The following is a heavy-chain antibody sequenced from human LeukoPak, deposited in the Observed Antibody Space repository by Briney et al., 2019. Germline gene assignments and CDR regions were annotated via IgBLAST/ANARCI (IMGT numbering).Heavy chain of an antibody. D-gene: IGHD6-13*01. CDR2: FSATDGSA. CDR1: GFTVSSYG. CDR3: ANARIAAAGTGAFDV. J-gene: IGHJ3*01. Sequence: HPGGSLRLSCAASGFTVSSYGMTWVRLAPGKGLEWVSAFSATDGSAQYAESLKGRFTISRDNSKNSLYLQMNSLRDEDTAVYYCANARIAAAGTGAFDVWGQGTMVTVSS. V-gene: IGHV3-23*01.